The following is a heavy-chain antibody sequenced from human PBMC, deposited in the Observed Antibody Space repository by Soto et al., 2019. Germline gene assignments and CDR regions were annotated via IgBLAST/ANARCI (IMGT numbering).Heavy chain of an antibody. CDR2: VSSNSDYI. J-gene: IGHJ4*02. CDR1: GFTFTSYA. Sequence: EVHLVESGGGLVKPGGSLRLSCAASGFTFTSYAMNWVRQGPGKGLEWVSSVSSNSDYIYYADSVRGRFTISRDNAANSVSLQMKSLTAEDTAVYYCATDYYWGQGTLVTVSS. CDR3: ATDYY. V-gene: IGHV3-21*01.